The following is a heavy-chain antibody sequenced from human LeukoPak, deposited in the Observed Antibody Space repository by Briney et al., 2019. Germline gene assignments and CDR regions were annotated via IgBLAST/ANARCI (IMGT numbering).Heavy chain of an antibody. CDR2: INSDGSST. V-gene: IGHV3-74*01. J-gene: IGHJ4*02. CDR1: GFTFRSYW. D-gene: IGHD1-26*01. Sequence: PGGSLRLSCAASGFTFRSYWMHWVRQAPGKGLVWVSRINSDGSSTSYADSVKGRFIISRDNAKNTLYLQMSSLRAEDTAVYYCASIEGRVGDYWGQGTLVSVSS. CDR3: ASIEGRVGDY.